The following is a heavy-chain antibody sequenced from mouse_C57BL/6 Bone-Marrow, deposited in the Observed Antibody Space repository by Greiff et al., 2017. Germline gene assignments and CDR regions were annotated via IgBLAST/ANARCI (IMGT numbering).Heavy chain of an antibody. J-gene: IGHJ2*01. CDR1: GYTFTSYT. CDR2: INPSSGYT. D-gene: IGHD2-1*01. Sequence: QVTLKVSGAELARPGASVTMSCKASGYTFTSYTMHWVKQRPGQGLEWIGYINPSSGYTKYNQKFKDKATLTADKSSSTAYMQLSSLTSEDSAVYYCARSEIYYGNYNFDYWGQGTTLTVSS. V-gene: IGHV1-4*01. CDR3: ARSEIYYGNYNFDY.